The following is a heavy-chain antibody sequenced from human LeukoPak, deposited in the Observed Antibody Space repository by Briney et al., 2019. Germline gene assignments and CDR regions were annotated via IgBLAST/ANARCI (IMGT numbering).Heavy chain of an antibody. V-gene: IGHV3-23*01. Sequence: PGGSLRLSCAASGFTFSSYAMSWVREAPGKGLEWVSAISGSGGSTYYADSVKGRFTISRDNSKNTLYLQMNSLRAEDTAVYYCAKVVYGDYIRYFDYWGQGTLVTVSS. CDR2: ISGSGGST. CDR1: GFTFSSYA. J-gene: IGHJ4*02. CDR3: AKVVYGDYIRYFDY. D-gene: IGHD4-17*01.